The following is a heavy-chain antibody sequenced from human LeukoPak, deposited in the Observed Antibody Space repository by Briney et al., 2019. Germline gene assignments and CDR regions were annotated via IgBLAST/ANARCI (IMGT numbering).Heavy chain of an antibody. J-gene: IGHJ4*02. D-gene: IGHD3-16*02. CDR1: GFTFSSNP. CDR3: ARVMGESALYDPFDY. Sequence: PGGSLRLSCAASGFTFSSNPMHWVRQAPGKGLEWVAVTSHDENNKYYADSVKGRFTISRDNSKNTLYLQMNSLRAEDTAVYYCARVMGESALYDPFDYWGQGTLVTVSS. V-gene: IGHV3-30-3*01. CDR2: TSHDENNK.